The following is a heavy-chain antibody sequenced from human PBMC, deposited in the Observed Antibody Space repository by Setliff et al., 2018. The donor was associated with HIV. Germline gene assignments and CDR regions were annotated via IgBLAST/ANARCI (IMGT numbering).Heavy chain of an antibody. CDR3: ARDPPATTEANQTDY. V-gene: IGHV1-69*04. CDR2: IIPILGIA. Sequence: SVKVSCKASGGTFSSYTISWVRQAPGQGLEWLGRIIPILGIANYAQKFQCRVTITADKSTSTAYMELSSLRSEDTAVYYCARDPPATTEANQTDYWGQGTLVTVSS. CDR1: GGTFSSYT. J-gene: IGHJ4*02. D-gene: IGHD4-17*01.